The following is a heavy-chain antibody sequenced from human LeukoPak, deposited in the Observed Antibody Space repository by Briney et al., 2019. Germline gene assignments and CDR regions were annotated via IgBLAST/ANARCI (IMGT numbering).Heavy chain of an antibody. CDR3: AYTQGAVAGTIGMDV. CDR2: IIPIFGTA. J-gene: IGHJ6*02. CDR1: GGTFSSYA. D-gene: IGHD6-19*01. V-gene: IGHV1-69*13. Sequence: ASVKVSCKASGGTFSSYAISWVRQAPGQGLEWMGGIIPIFGTANYAQKFQGRVTITADESTSTAYMELSSLRSDDTAVYYCAYTQGAVAGTIGMDVWGQGTTVTVSS.